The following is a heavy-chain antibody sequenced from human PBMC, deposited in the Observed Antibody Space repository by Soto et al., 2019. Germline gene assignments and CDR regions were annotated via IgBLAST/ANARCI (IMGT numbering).Heavy chain of an antibody. J-gene: IGHJ6*02. CDR2: ISGYNGQT. CDR3: ARDGRKQLWVEGLNAMDV. CDR1: GYTFSAYG. D-gene: IGHD5-18*01. V-gene: IGHV1-18*01. Sequence: QIQLVQSGPEVTKPGASVKVSCQGTGYTFSAYGVSWVRQAPGQGLEWRGWISGYNGQTNYAQKFRGRVTFTTDTSTSTDYMEVRSLRSDDTAVYYCARDGRKQLWVEGLNAMDVWGQGTTVTVSS.